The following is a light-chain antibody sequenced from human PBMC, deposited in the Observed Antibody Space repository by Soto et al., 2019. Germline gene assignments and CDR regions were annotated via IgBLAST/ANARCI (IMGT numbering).Light chain of an antibody. J-gene: IGKJ4*01. Sequence: DIQWTQSPSSLSASPGDSATITCRASQGISSSLAWYQQKPGKPPNPLIYGTSTLQSGVPSRFSGSGSGTEFTLTVSSLQAEDSATYYCQQFNNYPLTFGGGTKVDIK. CDR3: QQFNNYPLT. V-gene: IGKV1-9*01. CDR1: QGISSS. CDR2: GTS.